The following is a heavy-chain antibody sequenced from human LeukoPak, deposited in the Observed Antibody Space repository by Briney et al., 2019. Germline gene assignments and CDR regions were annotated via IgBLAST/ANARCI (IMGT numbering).Heavy chain of an antibody. D-gene: IGHD6-19*01. CDR2: INPNSGGT. Sequence: ASVKVSCKASGYTFTGYYMHWVRQAPGQGLEWMGWINPNSGGTNYAQKFQGRVTMTRDTSISTAYMELSRLRSEDTAVYYCARADWGYSSGWTLDYWGQGTLVTVSS. V-gene: IGHV1-2*02. CDR1: GYTFTGYY. CDR3: ARADWGYSSGWTLDY. J-gene: IGHJ4*02.